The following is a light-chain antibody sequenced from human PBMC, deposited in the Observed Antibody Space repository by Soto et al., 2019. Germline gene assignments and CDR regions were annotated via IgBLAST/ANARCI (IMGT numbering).Light chain of an antibody. CDR3: QEYITAPET. Sequence: EIVLTQSPGTLSLSPGERATLSCRASQSVSSNYLAWYQQKPGQAPRLLIYGASSRATGTPDMFSGSGSGTDFTLTISRLEPEDFAVYHCQEYITAPETFGRGTKVEIK. CDR2: GAS. V-gene: IGKV3-20*01. J-gene: IGKJ1*01. CDR1: QSVSSNY.